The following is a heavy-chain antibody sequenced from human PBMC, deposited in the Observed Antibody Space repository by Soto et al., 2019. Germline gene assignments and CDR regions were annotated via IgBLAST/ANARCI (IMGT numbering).Heavy chain of an antibody. Sequence: ASVKVSCKASGYTFTSYDINWVRQATGQGLEWMGWMNPNSGNTGYAQKFQGRVTMTRNTSISTAYMELSSLRSEDTAVYYCARGGSGSLGDYYYMDVWGKGTTVTVSS. J-gene: IGHJ6*03. D-gene: IGHD3-10*01. CDR1: GYTFTSYD. CDR3: ARGGSGSLGDYYYMDV. V-gene: IGHV1-8*01. CDR2: MNPNSGNT.